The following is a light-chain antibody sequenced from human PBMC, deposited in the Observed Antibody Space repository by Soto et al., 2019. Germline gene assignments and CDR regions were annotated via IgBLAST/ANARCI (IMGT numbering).Light chain of an antibody. J-gene: IGKJ4*01. V-gene: IGKV3-20*01. CDR3: QKYGTSPPT. CDR2: GAS. CDR1: QSVSSTY. Sequence: EIVLTQSPGTLSLSPGERATLSCRASQSVSSTYLAWYQQKPGQAPGLLLYGASNRASGIPDRFAGSGSGTDFTLTISRLEPEDFAVYYCQKYGTSPPTFGGGIXL.